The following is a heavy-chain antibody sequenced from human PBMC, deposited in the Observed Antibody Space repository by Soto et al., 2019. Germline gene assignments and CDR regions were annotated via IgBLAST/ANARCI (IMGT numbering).Heavy chain of an antibody. D-gene: IGHD3-9*01. CDR1: GYTFTSYG. CDR2: ISAYNGNT. CDR3: ARDQDDILTGSDAFDI. J-gene: IGHJ3*02. Sequence: QVQLVQSGAEVKKPGASVKVSCKASGYTFTSYGISWVRQAPGQGLEWMGWISAYNGNTNYAQKLQGRVTMTTDTSTSTAHMELRSLRSDDTAVYYCARDQDDILTGSDAFDIWGQGTMVTVSS. V-gene: IGHV1-18*01.